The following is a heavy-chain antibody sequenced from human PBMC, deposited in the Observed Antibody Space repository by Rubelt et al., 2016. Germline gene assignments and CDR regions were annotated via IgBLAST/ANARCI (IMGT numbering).Heavy chain of an antibody. V-gene: IGHV1-24*01. CDR2: FDPEDGDT. D-gene: IGHD3-10*01. J-gene: IGHJ4*02. CDR3: ATRSLWFGEIDRYFDD. CDR1: GYTLTELS. Sequence: QVQLVQSGAEVKKPGASVKVSCKVSGYTLTELSMHWVRQAPGKGLEWMGGFDPEDGDTIYAQKFQGRVTMTEDTSTDTAYMELSSMRSEDTAVYYCATRSLWFGEIDRYFDDWGQGTLVTVSS.